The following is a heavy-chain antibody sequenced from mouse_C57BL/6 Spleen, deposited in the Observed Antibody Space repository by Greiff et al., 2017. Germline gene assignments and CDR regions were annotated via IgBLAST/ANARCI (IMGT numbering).Heavy chain of an antibody. CDR2: IYPRSGNT. J-gene: IGHJ1*03. CDR3: AKMDYVHWDFEV. CDR1: GYTFTSYG. Sequence: QVQLQQSGAELARPGASVKLSCTASGYTFTSYGISWVNQRTGQGLEWIGEIYPRSGNTYYTEKFKGKATLSADKTANAAYRELRSLTTEDSAVKFRAKMDYVHWDFEVWGTGTTVTVSS. V-gene: IGHV1-81*01. D-gene: IGHD1-1*02.